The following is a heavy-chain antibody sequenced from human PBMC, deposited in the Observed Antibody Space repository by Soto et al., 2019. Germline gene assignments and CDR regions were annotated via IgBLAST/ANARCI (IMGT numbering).Heavy chain of an antibody. V-gene: IGHV3-30*18. CDR2: ISYDGSNK. CDR3: AKDGNWIDVVH. CDR1: GFTFSSYG. Sequence: QVQLVESGGGVVQTGRSLRLSCAASGFTFSSYGMHWVPQAPGKGLEWVAVISYDGSNKYYADSVKGRFTITRDNSKNTLYLQMNSLRAEDTAVYYCAKDGNWIDVVHWGQGTLVTVSS. J-gene: IGHJ4*02. D-gene: IGHD1-1*01.